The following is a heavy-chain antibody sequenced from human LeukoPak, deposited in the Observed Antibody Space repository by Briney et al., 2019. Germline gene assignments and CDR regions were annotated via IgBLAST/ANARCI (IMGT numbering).Heavy chain of an antibody. D-gene: IGHD6-19*01. Sequence: ASVKVSCKASGYTFTNYGISWVRQAPGQGLEWMGWISAYNGNTNNAQKLQGRVTMTRDTSISTAYMELSRLRSDDTAVYYCARDGNAVAGTLAIDYWGQGTLVTVSS. CDR1: GYTFTNYG. J-gene: IGHJ4*02. V-gene: IGHV1-18*01. CDR2: ISAYNGNT. CDR3: ARDGNAVAGTLAIDY.